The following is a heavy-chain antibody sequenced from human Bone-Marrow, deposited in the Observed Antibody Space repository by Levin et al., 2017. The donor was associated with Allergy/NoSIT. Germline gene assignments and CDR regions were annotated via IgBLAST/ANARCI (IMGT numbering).Heavy chain of an antibody. CDR3: AQTFYSGSSSGYFDY. V-gene: IGHV3-9*01. Sequence: GGSLRLSCAASGFTFDDYAMHWVRQTPGKGLEWVSRINWDGSSVVYADSVKGRFTISRDNAKNSLYLQMINLRAEDTALYYCAQTFYSGSSSGYFDYWGQGTLVTVSS. J-gene: IGHJ4*02. CDR2: INWDGSSV. CDR1: GFTFDDYA. D-gene: IGHD6-6*01.